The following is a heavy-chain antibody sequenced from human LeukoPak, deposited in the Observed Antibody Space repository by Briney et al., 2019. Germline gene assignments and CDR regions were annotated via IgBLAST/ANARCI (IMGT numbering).Heavy chain of an antibody. CDR3: ASEYSSSPAY. CDR2: IYHSGST. J-gene: IGHJ4*02. D-gene: IGHD6-6*01. CDR1: GYSISSGYY. Sequence: SETLSLTCAVSGYSISSGYYWGWIRQPPGKGLEWIGSIYHSGSTYYNPSLKSRVTISVDTSKNQFSLKLSSVTAADTAVYYCASEYSSSPAYWGQGTLVTVSS. V-gene: IGHV4-38-2*01.